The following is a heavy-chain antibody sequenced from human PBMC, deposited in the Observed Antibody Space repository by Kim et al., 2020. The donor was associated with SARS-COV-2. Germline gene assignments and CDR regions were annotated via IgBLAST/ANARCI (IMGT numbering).Heavy chain of an antibody. J-gene: IGHJ4*02. D-gene: IGHD4-17*01. CDR3: ARGGLRVAYFDY. V-gene: IGHV4-34*01. Sequence: IYTPSLKSRVTISVDTSKNQFSLKLSSVTAADTAVYYCARGGLRVAYFDYWGQGTLVTVSS.